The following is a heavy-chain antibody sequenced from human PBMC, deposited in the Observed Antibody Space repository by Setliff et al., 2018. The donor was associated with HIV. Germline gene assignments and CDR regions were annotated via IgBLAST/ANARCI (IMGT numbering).Heavy chain of an antibody. CDR3: ARGDYPLSTVATIKGVVWFDP. Sequence: ETLSLTCTVSGGSISNSRYYWSWIRQPPGKGLEWIGEINHSGSTNYNPSLTSRVTISVDTSKHQFSLKLSSVTAADTAVYYCARGDYPLSTVATIKGVVWFDPWGQGTLVTVSS. V-gene: IGHV4-39*07. J-gene: IGHJ5*02. CDR2: INHSGST. CDR1: GGSISNSRYY. D-gene: IGHD5-12*01.